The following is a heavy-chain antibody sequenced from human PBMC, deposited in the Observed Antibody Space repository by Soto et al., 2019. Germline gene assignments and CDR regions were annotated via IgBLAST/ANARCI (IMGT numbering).Heavy chain of an antibody. CDR2: FDPEDGET. D-gene: IGHD6-19*01. CDR3: ATDHYSSGWYVFDY. J-gene: IGHJ4*02. Sequence: ASVKVSCKVSGYTLTELSMHWVRQAPGKGLEWMGGFDPEDGETIYAQKFQGRVTMTEDTSTDTAYMELSSLRSEDTAVYYCATDHYSSGWYVFDYWGQGTLVTVSS. CDR1: GYTLTELS. V-gene: IGHV1-24*01.